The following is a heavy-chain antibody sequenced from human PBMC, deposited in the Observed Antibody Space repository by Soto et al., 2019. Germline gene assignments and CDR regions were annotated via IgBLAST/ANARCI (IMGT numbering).Heavy chain of an antibody. CDR3: ARHPTRYYYGSGSFY. CDR2: IYYSGVT. Sequence: TSETLSLTCTVSGGSISSGDYYWSWIRQPPGKGLEWIGYIYYSGVTYYSPSLRSRLTISVDTSKNQFSLKLTSVTAADTAVYYGARHPTRYYYGSGSFYWGQGTLVTVS. V-gene: IGHV4-30-4*08. CDR1: GGSISSGDYY. J-gene: IGHJ4*02. D-gene: IGHD3-10*01.